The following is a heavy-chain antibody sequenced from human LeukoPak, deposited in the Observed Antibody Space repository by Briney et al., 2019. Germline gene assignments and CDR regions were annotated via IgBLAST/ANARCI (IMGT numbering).Heavy chain of an antibody. Sequence: SGPTLVNPTQTLTLTCTFSGLSLSTSGEGVGWIRQPPGKALEWLALIYWNDDKRYRPSLKNRFTVTKDTSKNQVVLTVTNMDPVDTATYYCAHRRHSSSWYDYWGQGTLVTVSS. D-gene: IGHD6-13*01. V-gene: IGHV2-5*01. CDR3: AHRRHSSSWYDY. J-gene: IGHJ4*02. CDR2: IYWNDDK. CDR1: GLSLSTSGEG.